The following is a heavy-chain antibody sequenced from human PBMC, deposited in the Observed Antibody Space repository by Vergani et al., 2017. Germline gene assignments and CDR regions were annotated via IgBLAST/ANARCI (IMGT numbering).Heavy chain of an antibody. CDR3: ARDGEATDYYGMDV. CDR1: GFTFSSYG. CDR2: ISYDGSNK. Sequence: QVQLVESGGGVVQPGRSLRLSCAASGFTFSSYGMHWVRQAPGKGLEWVAVISYDGSNKYYADSVKGRFTISRDNSKNTRYLQMNSLRAEDTAVYYCARDGEATDYYGMDVWGQGTTVTVSS. J-gene: IGHJ6*02. V-gene: IGHV3-30*19. D-gene: IGHD5-12*01.